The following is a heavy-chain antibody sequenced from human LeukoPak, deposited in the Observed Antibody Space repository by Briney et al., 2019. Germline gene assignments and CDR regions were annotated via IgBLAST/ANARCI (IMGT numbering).Heavy chain of an antibody. CDR3: AREVGATDY. CDR2: IYSGGST. J-gene: IGHJ4*02. Sequence: GGSLTLSCAASGFTVSSNYMSWVRQAPGKGLEWVSVIYSGGSTYYADSVKGRFTISRDNSKNTLYLQMNSLRAEDTAVYYCAREVGATDYWGQGTLVTVSS. CDR1: GFTVSSNY. D-gene: IGHD1-26*01. V-gene: IGHV3-53*01.